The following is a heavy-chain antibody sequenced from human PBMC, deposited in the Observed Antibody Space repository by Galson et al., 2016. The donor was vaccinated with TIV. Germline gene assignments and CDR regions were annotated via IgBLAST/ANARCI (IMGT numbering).Heavy chain of an antibody. V-gene: IGHV3-7*01. J-gene: IGHJ4*02. CDR2: INQDGGQI. D-gene: IGHD1-1*01. Sequence: SLRLSCATSGFTFNNHWMLWVRQAPGKGLEWVANINQDGGQIYYMDSVKGRFTISRDNVQNSLYLQMNFLRVDDTALYYCVRSIGRPDAHWGQGTLVTVAS. CDR3: VRSIGRPDAH. CDR1: GFTFNNHW.